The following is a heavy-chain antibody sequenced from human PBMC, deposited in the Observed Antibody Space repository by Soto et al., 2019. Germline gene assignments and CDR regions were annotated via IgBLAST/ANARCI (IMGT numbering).Heavy chain of an antibody. V-gene: IGHV3-30*03. J-gene: IGHJ4*02. CDR1: GFTFSSYG. CDR3: ARGEVYGDTLGY. CDR2: ISYDGSNK. Sequence: QVQLVESGGGVVQPGRSLRLSCAASGFTFSSYGMHWVRQAPGKGLERVAVISYDGSNKYYADSVKGRFTISRDNSKNTLYLQMNSLRAEDTAVYYCARGEVYGDTLGYWGQGTLVTVSS. D-gene: IGHD4-17*01.